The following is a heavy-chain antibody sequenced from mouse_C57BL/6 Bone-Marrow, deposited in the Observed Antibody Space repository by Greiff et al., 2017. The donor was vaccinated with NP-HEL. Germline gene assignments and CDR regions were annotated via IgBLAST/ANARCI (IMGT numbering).Heavy chain of an antibody. CDR2: FDPSDGFT. V-gene: IGHV1-50*01. Sequence: QVQLQQPGAELVKPGASVKLSCKASGYTFTSYWLQWVNQRPGQGLEWIGEFDPSDGFTNSNQKLKGKATLTVDTSSSTAYMQLSSLTSTDYAAYYYASESYGSDMDYWGQGTSVTVSA. CDR3: ASESYGSDMDY. D-gene: IGHD2-2*01. CDR1: GYTFTSYW. J-gene: IGHJ4*01.